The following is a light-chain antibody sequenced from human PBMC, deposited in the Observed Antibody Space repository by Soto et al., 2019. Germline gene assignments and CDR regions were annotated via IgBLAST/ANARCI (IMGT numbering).Light chain of an antibody. J-gene: IGLJ1*01. Sequence: QSALTQPASVSGSPGQSITISCAGTSSDVGAYNYVSWYQQYPGRAPKLIIYDVTERPSGVSSRFSGFKSGNTASLTISGLQAEDEADYYGSSYTTNRGYVFGTGTKVTVL. V-gene: IGLV2-14*01. CDR2: DVT. CDR1: SSDVGAYNY. CDR3: SSYTTNRGYV.